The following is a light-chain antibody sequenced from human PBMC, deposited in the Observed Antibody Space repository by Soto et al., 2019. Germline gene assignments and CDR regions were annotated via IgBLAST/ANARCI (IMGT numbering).Light chain of an antibody. CDR1: SSDVGGYNY. Sequence: QYAQTQPASVSGSPGQSITISCTGTSSDVGGYNYVSWYQQHPGKAPKLMIYDVSNRPSGVSGRFSGSKSGNMASLTISGLQAEDEADYYCSSYTSSSNLYVFGTGTKVTVL. CDR2: DVS. V-gene: IGLV2-14*01. J-gene: IGLJ1*01. CDR3: SSYTSSSNLYV.